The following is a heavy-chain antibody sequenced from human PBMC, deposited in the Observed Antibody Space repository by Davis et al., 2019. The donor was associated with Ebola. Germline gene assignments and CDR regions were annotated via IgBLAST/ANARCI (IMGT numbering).Heavy chain of an antibody. CDR2: IYYSGST. D-gene: IGHD1-14*01. CDR1: GGSISSSSYY. J-gene: IGHJ4*02. V-gene: IGHV4-61*01. CDR3: ATRAGAGTER. Sequence: SETLSLTCTVSGGSISSSSYYWSWIRQPPGKGLEWIGYIYYSGSTNYNPSLKSRVTISVDTSKNQFSLKLSSVTAADTAVYYCATRAGAGTERWGQGTLVTVSS.